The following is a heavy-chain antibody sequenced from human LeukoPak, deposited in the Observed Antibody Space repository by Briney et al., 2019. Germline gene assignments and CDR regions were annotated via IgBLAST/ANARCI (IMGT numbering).Heavy chain of an antibody. V-gene: IGHV4-31*03. Sequence: SQTLSLTCTVSGGSISSGGYYWSWIRQHPGKGLEWIGYIYYSGSTYYNPSLKSRVTISVDTSKNQFSLKLSSVTAADTAVYYCARLNAPQINWNVRLRPLTPRDGEFDYWGQGTLVTVSS. D-gene: IGHD1-20*01. CDR1: GGSISSGGYY. CDR3: ARLNAPQINWNVRLRPLTPRDGEFDY. CDR2: IYYSGST. J-gene: IGHJ4*02.